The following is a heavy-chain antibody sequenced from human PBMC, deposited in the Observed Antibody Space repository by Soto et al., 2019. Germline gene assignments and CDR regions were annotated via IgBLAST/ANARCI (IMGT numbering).Heavy chain of an antibody. D-gene: IGHD3-10*01. J-gene: IGHJ4*02. CDR1: GYTFTSYG. Sequence: QVQLVQSGAEVKKPGASVKVSCKASGYTFTSYGISWVRQAPGQGLEWMGWISAYNGNTNYAQKLQDRVTMTTDTATSRAYMELRSLRSDDTAVYYCARAAPLWFGEADFDYWGQGTLVTVSS. CDR2: ISAYNGNT. V-gene: IGHV1-18*01. CDR3: ARAAPLWFGEADFDY.